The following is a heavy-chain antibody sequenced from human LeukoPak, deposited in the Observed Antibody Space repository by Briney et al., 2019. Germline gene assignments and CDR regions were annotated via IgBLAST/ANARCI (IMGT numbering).Heavy chain of an antibody. D-gene: IGHD6-19*01. CDR2: IIPIFGTA. CDR3: AREASSGRSLKGNFDY. CDR1: GGTFGSYA. V-gene: IGHV1-69*05. J-gene: IGHJ4*02. Sequence: SVKVSCKASGGTFGSYAISWVRQAPGQGLEWMGGIIPIFGTANYAQKFQGRVTITTDESTSTAYMELSSLRSEDTAVYYCAREASSGRSLKGNFDYWGQGTLVTVSS.